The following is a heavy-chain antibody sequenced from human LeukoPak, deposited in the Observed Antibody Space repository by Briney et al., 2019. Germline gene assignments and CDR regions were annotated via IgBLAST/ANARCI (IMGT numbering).Heavy chain of an antibody. CDR1: GFTFSSYA. D-gene: IGHD3-22*01. Sequence: GGSLRLSCAASGFTFSSYAMHWVRQAPGKGLEWVAVISYDGSNKYYADSVKGRFTISRDNSKNTLYLQMNSLRAEDTAVYYCARAGLYYDSMADAFGIWGQGTMVTVSS. CDR2: ISYDGSNK. V-gene: IGHV3-30-3*01. CDR3: ARAGLYYDSMADAFGI. J-gene: IGHJ3*02.